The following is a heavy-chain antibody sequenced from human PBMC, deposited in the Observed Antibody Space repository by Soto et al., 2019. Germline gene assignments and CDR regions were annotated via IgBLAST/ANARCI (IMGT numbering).Heavy chain of an antibody. CDR3: ARDQGYPAYDY. Sequence: ASVKVSCKASGYTFTSYAMHWVRQAPGQRLEWMGWINAGNGNTKYSQKLQGRVTMTTDTSTSTAYMELRSLRSDDTAVYYCARDQGYPAYDYWGQGTLVTVSS. CDR2: INAGNGNT. V-gene: IGHV1-3*01. J-gene: IGHJ4*02. D-gene: IGHD1-1*01. CDR1: GYTFTSYA.